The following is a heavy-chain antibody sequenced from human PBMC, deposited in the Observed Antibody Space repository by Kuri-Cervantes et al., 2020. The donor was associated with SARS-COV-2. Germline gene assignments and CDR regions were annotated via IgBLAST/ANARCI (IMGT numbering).Heavy chain of an antibody. CDR2: FYYSGST. V-gene: IGHV4-30-4*08. J-gene: IGHJ3*02. CDR3: ARAPRGDIVVVPAPDAFDI. CDR1: GGSISSGDYY. Sequence: SCTVSGGSISSGDYYWSWIRQPPGKGLEWIGYFYYSGSTYYNPSLKSRVTISVDTSKNQFSLKLSSVTAADTAVYYCARAPRGDIVVVPAPDAFDIWGQGTMVTVSS. D-gene: IGHD2-2*01.